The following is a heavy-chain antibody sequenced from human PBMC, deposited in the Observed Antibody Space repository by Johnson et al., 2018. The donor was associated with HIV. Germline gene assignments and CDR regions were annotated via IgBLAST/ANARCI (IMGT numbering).Heavy chain of an antibody. CDR2: ISYDGSNK. J-gene: IGHJ3*02. D-gene: IGHD3-22*01. V-gene: IGHV3-30*19. CDR3: ARAGYYYDSSGYYSLAFDI. Sequence: QVQLVESGGGVVQPGGSLRLSCAASGFTFNIHGVHWVRRAPGKGLEWVALISYDGSNKYYADSVKGRFTISRDNAKNSLYLQMNSLRADDTAVYYCARAGYYYDSSGYYSLAFDIWGQGTMVTVSS. CDR1: GFTFNIHG.